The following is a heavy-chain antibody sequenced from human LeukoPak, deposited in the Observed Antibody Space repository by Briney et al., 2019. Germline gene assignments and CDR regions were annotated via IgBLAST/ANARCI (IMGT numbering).Heavy chain of an antibody. V-gene: IGHV3-23*01. CDR1: RFTFSNYP. D-gene: IGHD6-13*01. CDR2: ISGSGGST. Sequence: GGSLRLSCAASRFTFSNYPMSWVRQAPGKGLEWVAAISGSGGSTYYADSVKGRFTVSRDNSKNTVYLQMSSLRADDTAVYYCAKERVIAAVGTVGFDPWGQGTLVTVSS. J-gene: IGHJ5*02. CDR3: AKERVIAAVGTVGFDP.